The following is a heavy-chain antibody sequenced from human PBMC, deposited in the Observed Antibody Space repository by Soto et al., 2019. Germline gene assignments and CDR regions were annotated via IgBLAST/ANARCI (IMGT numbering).Heavy chain of an antibody. J-gene: IGHJ4*02. Sequence: GGSLRLSCAACGFIFSSYAMSWVRQAPGKXLEWVSAISGSDGSTYYADSVKGRFTISRDNSRNTLYLQMNSLRAEDTAVYYCAKDGVAHIPLYTSGSSYDHWGQGALVTVSS. CDR3: AKDGVAHIPLYTSGSSYDH. CDR2: ISGSDGST. V-gene: IGHV3-23*01. CDR1: GFIFSSYA. D-gene: IGHD3-22*01.